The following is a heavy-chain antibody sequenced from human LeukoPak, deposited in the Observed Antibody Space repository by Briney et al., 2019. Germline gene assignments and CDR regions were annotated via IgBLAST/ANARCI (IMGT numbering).Heavy chain of an antibody. J-gene: IGHJ4*02. V-gene: IGHV3-48*02. CDR2: ISSSSYII. D-gene: IGHD6-13*01. CDR3: AIDRGRGAAAGHFDY. Sequence: PGGSLRLSCAASGLTFSSYSMNWVRQAPGKGLEWVSYISSSSYIIYYADSVKGRFTISRDNAKNSLYLQMNSLRDEDTAVYYCAIDRGRGAAAGHFDYWGQGTLVTVSS. CDR1: GLTFSSYS.